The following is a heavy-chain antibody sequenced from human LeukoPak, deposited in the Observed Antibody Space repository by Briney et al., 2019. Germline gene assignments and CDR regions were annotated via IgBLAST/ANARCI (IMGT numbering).Heavy chain of an antibody. CDR1: GGSISSYY. CDR3: ARFPHYYDSSGYSIPFDY. Sequence: SETLSLTCTVSGGSISSYYWSWIRQPPGKGLEWIGYIYYSGSTNYNPSLNSRVTISVDPSKNQFSLKLSSVTAADTAVYYCARFPHYYDSSGYSIPFDYWGQGTLVTVSS. J-gene: IGHJ4*02. CDR2: IYYSGST. D-gene: IGHD3-22*01. V-gene: IGHV4-59*01.